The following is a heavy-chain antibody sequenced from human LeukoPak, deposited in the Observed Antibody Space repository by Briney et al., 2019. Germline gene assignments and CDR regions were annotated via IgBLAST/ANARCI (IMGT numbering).Heavy chain of an antibody. D-gene: IGHD6-19*01. Sequence: PSETLSLTCTVSGGSFSSYYWSWIRQPPGKGLEWFGYIYYSGSTNYNPSLKSRVTISVDTSKKQFSLKMSSVTAADTAVYYCARVPLNSSGWGQARPYYFDCWGQGTLVTVSS. CDR3: ARVPLNSSGWGQARPYYFDC. CDR2: IYYSGST. CDR1: GGSFSSYY. V-gene: IGHV4-59*12. J-gene: IGHJ4*02.